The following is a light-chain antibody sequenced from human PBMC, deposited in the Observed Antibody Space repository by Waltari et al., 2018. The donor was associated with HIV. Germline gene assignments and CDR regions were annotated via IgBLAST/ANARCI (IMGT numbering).Light chain of an antibody. CDR1: SVPVSTSYY. V-gene: IGLV8-61*01. CDR3: VLYMGSGSCM. CDR2: CTI. J-gene: IGLJ3*02. Sequence: QTVVTQEPSFSVSPGGTVTLTCGLSSVPVSTSYYPRWYQQTPGQAPRTLIYCTITRSSGVPDRFSGSILGNKAALTITGAQADDESDYYCVLYMGSGSCMFGGGTKLTVL.